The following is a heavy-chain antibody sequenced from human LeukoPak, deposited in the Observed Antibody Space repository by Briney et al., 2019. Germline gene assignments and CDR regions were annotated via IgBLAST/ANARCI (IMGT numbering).Heavy chain of an antibody. CDR2: IYYSGNT. V-gene: IGHV4-4*02. Sequence: SETLSLTCGVSGGSMGSDKWWSWVRQSPGKGLEWIGYIYYSGNTNYNPTLKSRVTISVETSKNQFSLRLSSVTAEDTALYYCARDVNDAFDIWGQGTMVTVSS. J-gene: IGHJ3*02. CDR3: ARDVNDAFDI. D-gene: IGHD2/OR15-2a*01. CDR1: GGSMGSDKW.